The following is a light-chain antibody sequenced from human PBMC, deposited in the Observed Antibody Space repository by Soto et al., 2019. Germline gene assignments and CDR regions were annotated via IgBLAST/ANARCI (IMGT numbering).Light chain of an antibody. CDR1: SSDIGSNS. CDR2: GND. J-gene: IGLJ3*02. V-gene: IGLV1-44*01. CDR3: ATCRDSLTGWL. Sequence: QSVLTQPPSASRTPGQRVTIPCSGSSSDIGSNSVNWYQQLPGAAPRLLIYGNDHRPSGVPDRFSASKSGTSASLAISGLRSEDEAFYYCATCRDSLTGWLFGGGTTLTVL.